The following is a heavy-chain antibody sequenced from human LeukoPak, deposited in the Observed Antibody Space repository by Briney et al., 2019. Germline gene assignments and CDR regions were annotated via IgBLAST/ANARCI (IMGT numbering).Heavy chain of an antibody. D-gene: IGHD3-16*02. J-gene: IGHJ4*02. CDR2: ISGSGGST. CDR3: AKGTVIDY. V-gene: IGHV3-23*01. Sequence: GGSLRLSCAASGFTFSNHAMSWVRQAPGKGLEWVSTISGSGGSTYYADSVKGRFAISRDNAKNTLYLQLSSLRAEDTAVYYCAKGTVIDYWGQGTLVTVSS. CDR1: GFTFSNHA.